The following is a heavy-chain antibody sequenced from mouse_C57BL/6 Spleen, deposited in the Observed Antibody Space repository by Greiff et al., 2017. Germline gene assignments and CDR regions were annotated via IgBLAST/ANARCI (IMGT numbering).Heavy chain of an antibody. D-gene: IGHD2-1*01. CDR1: GFTFSAYG. V-gene: IGHV5-17*01. CDR2: IRSGSSTI. Sequence: EVKLVESGGGLVKPGGSLKLSCAASGFTFSAYGMHWVRQAPEKGLEWVAYIRSGSSTIYSADTVKGRFTISRDNAKNTLFLQMTSLRSEDTAMYYCASGNYDAMDYWGQGTSVTVSS. CDR3: ASGNYDAMDY. J-gene: IGHJ4*01.